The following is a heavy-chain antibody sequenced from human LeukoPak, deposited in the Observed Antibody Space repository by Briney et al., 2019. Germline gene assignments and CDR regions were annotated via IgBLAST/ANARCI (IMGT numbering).Heavy chain of an antibody. V-gene: IGHV3-23*01. D-gene: IGHD3-22*01. J-gene: IGHJ4*02. CDR1: GFTFSSYA. Sequence: PGGSLRLSCAASGFTFSSYAMSWVRQAPGKGLEWVSAISGSGGSTYYADSVKGRFTISRDNSKNTLYLQMNSLRAEDTAVYYCARDQQYYYDSSGCFDYWGQGTLVTVSP. CDR2: ISGSGGST. CDR3: ARDQQYYYDSSGCFDY.